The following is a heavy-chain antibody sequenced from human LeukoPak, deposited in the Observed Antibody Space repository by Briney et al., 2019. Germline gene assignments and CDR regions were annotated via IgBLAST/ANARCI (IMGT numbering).Heavy chain of an antibody. Sequence: SVKVSCKASGGTFSSYAISWVRQAPGHGLEWMGGIIPIFGTANYAQKLQGRVTITADESTCTAYMELSSLRSEDTAVYYCASGPPLGDYYYYMDVWGKGTTVTISS. CDR2: IIPIFGTA. CDR3: ASGPPLGDYYYYMDV. CDR1: GGTFSSYA. V-gene: IGHV1-69*13. J-gene: IGHJ6*03. D-gene: IGHD3-10*01.